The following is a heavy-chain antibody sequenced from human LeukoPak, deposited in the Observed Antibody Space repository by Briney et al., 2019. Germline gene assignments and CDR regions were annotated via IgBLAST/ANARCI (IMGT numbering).Heavy chain of an antibody. J-gene: IGHJ4*02. V-gene: IGHV1-18*04. CDR1: GYTFTSYG. CDR2: ISAYNGNT. Sequence: ASVKVSCKASGYTFTSYGISWVRQAPGQGLEWMGWISAYNGNTNYAQKLQGRVTMTTDTSTSTAYMDLRSLRSDDTAVYYCARGVGYYDILTGYYRESYSDYWGQGTLVTVSS. D-gene: IGHD3-9*01. CDR3: ARGVGYYDILTGYYRESYSDY.